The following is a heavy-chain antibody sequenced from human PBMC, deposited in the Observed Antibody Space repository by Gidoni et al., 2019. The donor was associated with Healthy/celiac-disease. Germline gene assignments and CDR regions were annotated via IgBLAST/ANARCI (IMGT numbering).Heavy chain of an antibody. J-gene: IGHJ4*02. CDR1: GFPFSSYG. CDR3: AKDWLSRDGYNSDY. Sequence: QVQLVESGGGVVQPGRSLRLSCAASGFPFSSYGMHWVRQAPGKGLEWVAVISYDGSNKYYADSVKGRFTISRDNSKNTLYLQMNSLRAEDTAVYYCAKDWLSRDGYNSDYWGQGTLVTVSS. CDR2: ISYDGSNK. V-gene: IGHV3-30*18. D-gene: IGHD5-12*01.